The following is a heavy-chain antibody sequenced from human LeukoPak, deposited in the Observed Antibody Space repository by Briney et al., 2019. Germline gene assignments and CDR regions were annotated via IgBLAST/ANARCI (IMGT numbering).Heavy chain of an antibody. V-gene: IGHV1-69*01. CDR2: IIPIFGTA. Sequence: SVKVSCKASGGTFSSYAISWVRQAPGQGLEWMGGIIPIFGTANYAQKFQGRVTITADESTSTAYMELSSLRSEDTAVYYCARSYYDSSGYFRTYYYYGMDVWGQGTTVTVSS. CDR3: ARSYYDSSGYFRTYYYYGMDV. CDR1: GGTFSSYA. J-gene: IGHJ6*02. D-gene: IGHD3-22*01.